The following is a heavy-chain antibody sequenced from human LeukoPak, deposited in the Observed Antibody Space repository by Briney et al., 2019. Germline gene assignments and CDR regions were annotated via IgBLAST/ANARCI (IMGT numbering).Heavy chain of an antibody. D-gene: IGHD2-2*01. Sequence: GGSLRLSCAASGFTFSSYAMHWGRQAPGKGLEYVSAISSNGGSTYYANSVKGRFTISRDNSKNTLYLQMGSLRAEDMAVYYCARDSSRYCSSTSCRPSDYWGQGTLVTVSS. CDR3: ARDSSRYCSSTSCRPSDY. J-gene: IGHJ4*02. CDR1: GFTFSSYA. CDR2: ISSNGGST. V-gene: IGHV3-64*01.